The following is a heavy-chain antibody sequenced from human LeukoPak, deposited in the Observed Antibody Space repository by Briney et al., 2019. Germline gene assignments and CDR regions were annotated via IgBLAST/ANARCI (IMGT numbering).Heavy chain of an antibody. CDR1: GLTFSSYA. CDR2: ISGSGGSA. Sequence: GGSLRLSCAASGLTFSSYAMSSVRQAPGKGLEWVSVISGSGGSAYYADSVKGRFTISRDNSKNTLYLQMNSLRAEDTAVYYCAKDLVAGGYSPFDYWGQGTLVTVSS. CDR3: AKDLVAGGYSPFDY. V-gene: IGHV3-23*01. D-gene: IGHD4-23*01. J-gene: IGHJ4*02.